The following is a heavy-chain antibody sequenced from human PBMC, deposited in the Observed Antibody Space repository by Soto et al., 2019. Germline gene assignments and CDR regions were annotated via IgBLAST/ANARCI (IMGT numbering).Heavy chain of an antibody. V-gene: IGHV4-30-4*01. J-gene: IGHJ6*02. CDR2: IYYSGST. CDR3: ARLTGTTGYYYYYGMDV. CDR1: GGSISSGDYY. Sequence: SETLSLTCTVSGGSISSGDYYWSWIRQPPGKGLEWIGYIYYSGSTYYNPSLKSRVTISVDTSKNQFSLKLSSVTAADTAVYYCARLTGTTGYYYYYGMDVWGQGTTVTVSS. D-gene: IGHD1-7*01.